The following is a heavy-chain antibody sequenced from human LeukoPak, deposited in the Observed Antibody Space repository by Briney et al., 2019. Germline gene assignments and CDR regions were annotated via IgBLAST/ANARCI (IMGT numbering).Heavy chain of an antibody. V-gene: IGHV3-33*06. Sequence: PGGSLRLSCAASGFTFTNYPMHWVRQAPGKGLEWVAVLWSDGIKTDYAGSVKGRFTISRDNSKNTLYLQMNSLRAEDTAVYYCAKDSQERAYSTTSYYFDYWGQGALVTVSS. D-gene: IGHD6-13*01. CDR3: AKDSQERAYSTTSYYFDY. CDR1: GFTFTNYP. J-gene: IGHJ4*02. CDR2: LWSDGIKT.